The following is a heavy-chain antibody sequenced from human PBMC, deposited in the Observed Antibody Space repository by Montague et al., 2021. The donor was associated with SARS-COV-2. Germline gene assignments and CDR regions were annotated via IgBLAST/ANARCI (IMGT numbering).Heavy chain of an antibody. J-gene: IGHJ6*02. Sequence: TLSLTCTVSGDSMTSASYFWTWIRQPAGKGLEWIGHIQTSGTSNYNPSLKGRVTMSTDTSKNQFSLELRSVTATDTAVYFCARDRPESWRISPVMAGLLGTLVESAGGMDVWGQGTTVTVS. D-gene: IGHD3-16*01. CDR1: GDSMTSASYF. CDR2: IQTSGTS. CDR3: ARDRPESWRISPVMAGLLGTLVESAGGMDV. V-gene: IGHV4-61*09.